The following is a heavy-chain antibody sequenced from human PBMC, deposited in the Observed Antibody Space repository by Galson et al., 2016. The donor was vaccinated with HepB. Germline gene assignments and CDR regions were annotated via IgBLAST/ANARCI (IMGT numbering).Heavy chain of an antibody. CDR3: TGYGGSSV. CDR2: IYGGGNT. CDR1: GLSVTNNH. D-gene: IGHD4-23*01. V-gene: IGHV3-53*01. J-gene: IGHJ4*02. Sequence: SLRLSCAPSGLSVTNNHIGWVRQAPGRGLEFVSIIYGGGNTYYADSVKGRFTVSRDVSSNIVLLEMSSLRPDDTAVYYCTGYGGSSVWGQGTLVTVSS.